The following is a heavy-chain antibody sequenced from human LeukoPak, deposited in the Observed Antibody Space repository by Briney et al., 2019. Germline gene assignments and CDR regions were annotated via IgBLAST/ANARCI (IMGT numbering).Heavy chain of an antibody. Sequence: SETLSLTCTVSGGSISSSDNYWGWIRQPPGKGLEWIGTISYSGNTYYNPSLKSRVTISGDTSKNQFSLKMTSVTAADTAVYYCARHFDYWGRGTLVTVSS. J-gene: IGHJ4*02. CDR1: GGSISSSDNY. V-gene: IGHV4-39*01. CDR2: ISYSGNT. CDR3: ARHFDY.